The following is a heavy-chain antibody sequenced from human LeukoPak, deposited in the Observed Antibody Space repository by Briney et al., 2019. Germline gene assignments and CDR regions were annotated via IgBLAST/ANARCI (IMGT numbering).Heavy chain of an antibody. CDR1: GFTVSSNY. CDR3: ARVGEVGATLGY. J-gene: IGHJ4*02. V-gene: IGHV3-74*01. D-gene: IGHD1-26*01. Sequence: GGSLRLSCAASGFTVSSNYMSWVRQAPGKGLVWVSRINSDGSSTSYADSVKGRFTISRDNAKNTLYLQMNSLRAEDTAVYYCARVGEVGATLGYWGQGTLVTVSS. CDR2: INSDGSST.